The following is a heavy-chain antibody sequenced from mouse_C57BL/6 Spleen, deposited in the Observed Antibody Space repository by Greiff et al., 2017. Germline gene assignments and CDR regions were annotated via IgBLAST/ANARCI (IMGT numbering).Heavy chain of an antibody. CDR1: GYSITSGYY. Sequence: EVKLMESGPGLVKPSQSLSLTCSVTGYSITSGYYWNWIRQFPGNKLEWMGYISYDGSNNYNPSLKNRISITRDTSKNQFFLKLNSVTTEDTATYYCARDYDGYLNSFAYWGQGTLVTVSA. J-gene: IGHJ3*01. D-gene: IGHD2-3*01. CDR2: ISYDGSN. V-gene: IGHV3-6*01. CDR3: ARDYDGYLNSFAY.